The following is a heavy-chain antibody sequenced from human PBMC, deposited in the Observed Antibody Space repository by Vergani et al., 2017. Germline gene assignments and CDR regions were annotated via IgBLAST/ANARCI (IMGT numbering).Heavy chain of an antibody. CDR1: GFTFSSYW. J-gene: IGHJ4*02. Sequence: EVQLVESGGGLVQPGGSLRLSCAASGFTFSSYWMSWVRQAPGKGLEWVANIKQDGSEKYYVDSVKGRFTISRDNAKNSLYLQMNSLRAEDTAVYYCAKATLDYDFWSGYSERGAFDYWGQGTLVTVSS. D-gene: IGHD3-3*01. CDR3: AKATLDYDFWSGYSERGAFDY. V-gene: IGHV3-7*01. CDR2: IKQDGSEK.